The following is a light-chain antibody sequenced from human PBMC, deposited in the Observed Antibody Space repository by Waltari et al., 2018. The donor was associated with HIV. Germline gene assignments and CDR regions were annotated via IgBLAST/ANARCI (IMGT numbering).Light chain of an antibody. CDR2: QDA. CDR1: KLGDKY. V-gene: IGLV3-1*01. Sequence: SYELTQPPSVSVSPGQTASISCSGAKLGDKYASWYQQRPGQSPIVVVQQDAKRPLGIPGRFSGPNSGNTATLTVSGTQAMDEADYYCQAWYSNTVVFGGGTRLTVL. CDR3: QAWYSNTVV. J-gene: IGLJ2*01.